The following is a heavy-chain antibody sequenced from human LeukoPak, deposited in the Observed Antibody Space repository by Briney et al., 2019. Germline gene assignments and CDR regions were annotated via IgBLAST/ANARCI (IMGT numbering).Heavy chain of an antibody. D-gene: IGHD4-23*01. CDR1: GFTFSDAW. V-gene: IGHV3-15*01. J-gene: IGHJ4*02. CDR3: ATIFGGNSHRLDY. Sequence: GGSLRLSCAVSGFTFSDAWMSGVRQAPGGGLGWIGRIKTKTDGGTTDYAAPVKGRFTISRDDSKNTLFLHMNSLKAEDTAVYYCATIFGGNSHRLDYWGQGTLVTVSS. CDR2: IKTKTDGGTT.